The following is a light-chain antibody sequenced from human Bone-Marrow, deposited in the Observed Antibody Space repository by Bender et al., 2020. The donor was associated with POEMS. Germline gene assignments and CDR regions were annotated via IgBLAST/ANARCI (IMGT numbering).Light chain of an antibody. CDR3: SSYTSSSRTV. Sequence: QSVLTQSPSVSEAPRQRVTISCSGSSSNIGNNAVNWYQQLPGKAPKLLMYYDDLLPSGVSDRFSGSKSGTSASLAITGLQAEDEGDYYCSSYTSSSRTVFGGGTKLTVL. V-gene: IGLV1-36*01. CDR2: YDD. CDR1: SSNIGNNA. J-gene: IGLJ3*02.